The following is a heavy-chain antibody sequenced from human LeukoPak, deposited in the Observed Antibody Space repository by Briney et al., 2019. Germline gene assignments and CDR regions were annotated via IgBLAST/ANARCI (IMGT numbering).Heavy chain of an antibody. D-gene: IGHD1-26*01. Sequence: SETLSLTCTVSGGSISSSSSYWGWIRQPPGKGLEWIGYIYYSGTTNYNPSLKSRVTISVDTSKNQFSLKLSSVTAADTAVYYCARTFSGSYYYYGMDVWGQGTTVTVSS. J-gene: IGHJ6*02. CDR3: ARTFSGSYYYYGMDV. V-gene: IGHV4-61*05. CDR1: GGSISSSSSY. CDR2: IYYSGTT.